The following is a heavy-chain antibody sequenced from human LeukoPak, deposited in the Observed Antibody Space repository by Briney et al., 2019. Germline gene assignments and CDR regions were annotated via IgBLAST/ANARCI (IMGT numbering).Heavy chain of an antibody. CDR2: INQDGSER. Sequence: GGSLRLSCAASGFTFSRYRMSWLRQAPGKGLEWVANINQDGSERHYADSVEGRFVISRDNDKNSLSLQMNSPRVEDTAVYYCARADSYSWYGTWGQGTLVTVSS. J-gene: IGHJ5*02. CDR1: GFTFSRYR. CDR3: ARADSYSWYGT. D-gene: IGHD5-12*01. V-gene: IGHV3-7*01.